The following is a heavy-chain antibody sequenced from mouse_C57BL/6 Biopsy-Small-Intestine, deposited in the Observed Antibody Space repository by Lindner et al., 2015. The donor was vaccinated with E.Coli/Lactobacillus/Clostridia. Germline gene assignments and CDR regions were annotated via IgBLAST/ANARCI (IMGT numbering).Heavy chain of an antibody. V-gene: IGHV1-62-2*01. CDR1: GYTFTGYT. CDR2: FYPRSDII. Sequence: VQLQESGAELVKPGASVKLSCKASGYTFTGYTIHWVKQRSGQGLEWIGWFYPRSDIIKYNEKFKDKATLTADKSSSTVYMELSRLTSEDSAVYFCARHEEGDFAWFAYWGQGTLVTVSA. CDR3: ARHEEGDFAWFAY. J-gene: IGHJ3*01. D-gene: IGHD3-3*01.